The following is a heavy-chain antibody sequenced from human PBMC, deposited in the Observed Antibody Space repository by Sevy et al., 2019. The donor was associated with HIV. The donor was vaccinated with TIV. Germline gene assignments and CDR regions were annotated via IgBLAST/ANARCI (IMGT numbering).Heavy chain of an antibody. J-gene: IGHJ4*02. V-gene: IGHV3-64D*06. Sequence: GGSLRLSCSASGFTFSSYAMHWVRQAPGKGLEYVSAISSNGGSTYYADSVKGRFTISRDNSRNTLYLQMSSLRAEDTAVYYCVKFLVDTAMGGDTFDYWGQGTLVTVSS. CDR3: VKFLVDTAMGGDTFDY. D-gene: IGHD5-18*01. CDR1: GFTFSSYA. CDR2: ISSNGGST.